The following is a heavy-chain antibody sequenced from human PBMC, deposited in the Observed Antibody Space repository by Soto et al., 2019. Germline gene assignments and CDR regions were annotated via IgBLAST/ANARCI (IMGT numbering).Heavy chain of an antibody. CDR3: ATGTELGGY. V-gene: IGHV1-8*01. CDR2: MNPDRGNT. CDR1: GYSCTSYE. J-gene: IGHJ4*02. Sequence: QVQLVQSGAEVKKPGASVKVSCKASGYSCTSYESNWVRQATGQGLEWRGWMNPDRGNTGYGEKFQGRITMTRNTAISTAYMELSSLRYEDTAVYYCATGTELGGYWGQGNLGTVSS. D-gene: IGHD7-27*01.